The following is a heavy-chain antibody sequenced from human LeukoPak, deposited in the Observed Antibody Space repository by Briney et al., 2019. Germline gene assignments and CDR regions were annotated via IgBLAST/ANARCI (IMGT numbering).Heavy chain of an antibody. D-gene: IGHD4-17*01. Sequence: SETLSLTCTVSGGSISSSSYYWGWVRQPPGKGLEWIGSIYYSGSTYYNPSLKSRVTISVNTSKNQFSLKLSSVTAADTAVYYCARLHTATYRFDPWGQGTLVTVSS. CDR2: IYYSGST. J-gene: IGHJ5*02. CDR1: GGSISSSSYY. CDR3: ARLHTATYRFDP. V-gene: IGHV4-39*01.